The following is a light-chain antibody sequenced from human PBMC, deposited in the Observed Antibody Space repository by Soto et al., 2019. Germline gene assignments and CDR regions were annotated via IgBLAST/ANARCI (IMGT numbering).Light chain of an antibody. CDR1: QDIKNY. CDR3: QQYDNLPLT. J-gene: IGKJ4*01. Sequence: DIQMTQSPSSLSASVGDRVTITCQASQDIKNYLNWYQQKSGKAPKLLIYDASDLETGVPSRFSGSGSGTDFTFNINSMQPEDLATYYCQQYDNLPLTFGGGTKVDIK. V-gene: IGKV1-33*01. CDR2: DAS.